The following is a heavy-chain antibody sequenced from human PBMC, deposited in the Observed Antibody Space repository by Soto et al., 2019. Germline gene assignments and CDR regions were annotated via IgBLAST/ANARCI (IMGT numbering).Heavy chain of an antibody. CDR2: IYYSGST. V-gene: IGHV4-59*01. J-gene: IGHJ6*03. CDR3: ARGMTDIVASYYYYMDV. CDR1: GGSISSYY. D-gene: IGHD5-12*01. Sequence: SETLSLTCTVSGGSISSYYWSWIRQPPGKGLEWIGYIYYSGSTNYNPSLKSRVTISVDTSKNQFSLKLSSVTAADTAVYYCARGMTDIVASYYYYMDVWGKGTTVTVSS.